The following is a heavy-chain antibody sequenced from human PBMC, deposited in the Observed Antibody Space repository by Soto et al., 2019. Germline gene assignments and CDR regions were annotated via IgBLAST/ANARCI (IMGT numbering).Heavy chain of an antibody. Sequence: EVQLLESGGGLVQPGGSLRLSCAASGFTFSSNYMSWVRQAPGKGLEWVSVIYSGGSTYYADSVKGRFTISRHNSKNTLYLQMNSLGAEDKAVDYCGRDKAGGGYCSGGSCYSVYMDVWGKGTTVTVSS. CDR1: GFTFSSNY. D-gene: IGHD2-15*01. V-gene: IGHV3-53*04. J-gene: IGHJ6*03. CDR2: IYSGGST. CDR3: GRDKAGGGYCSGGSCYSVYMDV.